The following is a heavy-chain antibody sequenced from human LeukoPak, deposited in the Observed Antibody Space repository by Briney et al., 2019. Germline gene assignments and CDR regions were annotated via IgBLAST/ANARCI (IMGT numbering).Heavy chain of an antibody. CDR3: ARGATTTGFDI. CDR1: GFTFSSYE. CDR2: ISSSGSTI. D-gene: IGHD4-17*01. Sequence: GGSLRLSCAASGFTFSSYEMNWVRQAPGKGLEWVSYISSSGSTIYYADSVKGRFTISRDNAKNTLYLQMNSLRAEDTAVYYCARGATTTGFDIWGQGTMVTVSS. V-gene: IGHV3-48*03. J-gene: IGHJ3*02.